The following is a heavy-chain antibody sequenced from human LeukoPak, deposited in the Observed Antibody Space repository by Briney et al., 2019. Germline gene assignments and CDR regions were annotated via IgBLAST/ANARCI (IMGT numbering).Heavy chain of an antibody. Sequence: GGSLRLSCAASEFTFSDHYMTWIRQSPGKGLEWISYISPSVYSTYYADSVKGRFSISRDNAKNSLYLQMNSLRVEDTAIYYCARGKRRFDIWGQGTLVTVSS. V-gene: IGHV3-11*01. J-gene: IGHJ4*02. CDR3: ARGKRRFDI. CDR2: ISPSVYST. CDR1: EFTFSDHY.